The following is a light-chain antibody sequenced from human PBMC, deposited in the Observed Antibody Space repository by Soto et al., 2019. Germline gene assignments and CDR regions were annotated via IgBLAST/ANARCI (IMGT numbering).Light chain of an antibody. V-gene: IGKV1-5*03. J-gene: IGKJ5*01. CDR2: KAS. Sequence: DIQMTQSPSTLSASVGDRVTITCRTTQIINDWLAWYQQTPGRAPKLLIYKASSLESGVPSRFSGSGSGTEFTLTINSLQPDDFATYYCQQCYSFPLTFGQGTRLEI. CDR1: QIINDW. CDR3: QQCYSFPLT.